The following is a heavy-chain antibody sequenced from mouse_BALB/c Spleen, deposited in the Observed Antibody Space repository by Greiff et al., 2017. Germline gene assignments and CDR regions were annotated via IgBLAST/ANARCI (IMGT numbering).Heavy chain of an antibody. Sequence: EVMLVESGGGLVQPGGSLRLSCAASGFTFSSYAMSWVRQTPEKRLEWVATISSGGSYTYYPDSVKGRFTISRDNAKNTLYLQMSSLRSEDTATYYCARIIFAYWGQGTLVTVSA. CDR1: GFTFSSYA. V-gene: IGHV5-9-1*01. J-gene: IGHJ3*01. CDR3: ARIIFAY. CDR2: ISSGGSYT.